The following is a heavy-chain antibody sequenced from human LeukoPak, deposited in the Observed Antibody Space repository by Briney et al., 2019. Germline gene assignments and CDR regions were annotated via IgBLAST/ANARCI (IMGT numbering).Heavy chain of an antibody. Sequence: GGSLRLSCAASGFTFSSYAMSWVRQAPGKGLEWVSGISGSGGSTYYADSVKGRFTISRDNSKNTLYLQMNSLRAEDTAVYYCAKAVDGSGSYYVAPLFDYWGQGTLVTVSS. D-gene: IGHD1-26*01. J-gene: IGHJ4*02. V-gene: IGHV3-23*01. CDR3: AKAVDGSGSYYVAPLFDY. CDR2: ISGSGGST. CDR1: GFTFSSYA.